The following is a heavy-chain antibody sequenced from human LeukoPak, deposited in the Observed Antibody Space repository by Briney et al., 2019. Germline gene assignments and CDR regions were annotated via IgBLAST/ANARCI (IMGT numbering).Heavy chain of an antibody. CDR2: IYHSGST. CDR1: GYSISSGYY. J-gene: IGHJ4*02. CDR3: ARNPGYSSSWYALSGPPDY. Sequence: SETLSLTCTVSGYSISSGYYWGWIRQPPGKGLEWIGSIYHSGSTYYNPSLKSRVTISVDTSKNQFSLKLSSVTAADTAVYYCARNPGYSSSWYALSGPPDYWGQGTLVTVSS. V-gene: IGHV4-38-2*02. D-gene: IGHD6-13*01.